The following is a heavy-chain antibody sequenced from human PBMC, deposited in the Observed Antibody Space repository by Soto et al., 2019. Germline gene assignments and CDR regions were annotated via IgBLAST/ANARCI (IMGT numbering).Heavy chain of an antibody. CDR1: GYTFNNYA. CDR3: AKESSSSYIHAFDI. D-gene: IGHD6-13*01. J-gene: IGHJ3*02. V-gene: IGHV3-23*01. Sequence: GGSLRLSCAASGYTFNNYALSWVRQAPGKGLEWVSSISESGDVTEYADSVKGRFTISRDNSKNTLYLQMNSLRADDTAVYFCAKESSSSYIHAFDIWGQGTMVTVSS. CDR2: ISESGDVT.